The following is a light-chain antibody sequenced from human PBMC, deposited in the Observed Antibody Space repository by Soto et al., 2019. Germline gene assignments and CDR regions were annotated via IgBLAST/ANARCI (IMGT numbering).Light chain of an antibody. V-gene: IGKV1-5*03. Sequence: DIQMTQSPSTLSASVGDRVTITCRATQSIGTSLAWYQQKPGKPPRLLLYRASSLERGVPSRFSGSGSGAEFSLTISSLQPDDFATYYCQQYYAYSPYTFGQGTKLEI. J-gene: IGKJ2*01. CDR3: QQYYAYSPYT. CDR1: QSIGTS. CDR2: RAS.